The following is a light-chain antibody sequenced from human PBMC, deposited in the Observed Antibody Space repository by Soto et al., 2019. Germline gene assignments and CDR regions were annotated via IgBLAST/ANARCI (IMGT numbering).Light chain of an antibody. CDR2: EGS. Sequence: QSALTQPGSVTGSPGQSITISCTRTSSDVGSYNLVSWYQQHPGKAPKLMICEGSKRPSGVSNRFSGSKSGNTASLTISGLQAEDEADYYCCSYAGSSTFYVFGTGTKVTVL. J-gene: IGLJ1*01. CDR3: CSYAGSSTFYV. V-gene: IGLV2-23*03. CDR1: SSDVGSYNL.